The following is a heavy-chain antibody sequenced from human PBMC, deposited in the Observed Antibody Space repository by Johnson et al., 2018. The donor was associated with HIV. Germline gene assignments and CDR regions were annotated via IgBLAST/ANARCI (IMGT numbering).Heavy chain of an antibody. J-gene: IGHJ3*02. CDR1: GFTFSYYG. D-gene: IGHD5-24*01. CDR3: ATARDGYNYNWGAFDI. CDR2: IWFDGTNK. Sequence: QVLLVESGGGVVQPGRSLRLSCAASGFTFSYYGMHWVRQAPGKGLEWVAVIWFDGTNKYYADSVKGRFPISRDNSKNTLYLQMNSLRAADTAVYYCATARDGYNYNWGAFDIWGQGTVVTVSS. V-gene: IGHV3-33*01.